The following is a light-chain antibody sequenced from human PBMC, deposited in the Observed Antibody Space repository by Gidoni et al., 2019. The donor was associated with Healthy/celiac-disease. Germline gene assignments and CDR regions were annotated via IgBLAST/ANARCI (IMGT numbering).Light chain of an antibody. CDR3: QQSYSRT. Sequence: DIQMTQSPSSLSASVGDRVTITCRASQSISSYLNWYQQKPGKAPKLLIYAASSLHSGVPSRFSGSGSGTDFTLTISSLQPEDFATYYCQQSYSRTFGQGTKVEIK. J-gene: IGKJ1*01. CDR1: QSISSY. CDR2: AAS. V-gene: IGKV1-39*01.